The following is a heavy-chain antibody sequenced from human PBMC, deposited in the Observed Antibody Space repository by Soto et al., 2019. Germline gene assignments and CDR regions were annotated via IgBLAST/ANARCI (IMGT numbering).Heavy chain of an antibody. J-gene: IGHJ4*02. Sequence: EVQLVESGGGLVQPGRSLRLACAASGFTFDDYAMHWVRQAPGKGLEWVSGISWNSAKIGYADSVRGRFTISRDNANNSLFLQMNSLRPEDTALYYCAKEIVGAINYWGQGNPVTVSS. CDR1: GFTFDDYA. CDR2: ISWNSAKI. D-gene: IGHD1-26*01. CDR3: AKEIVGAINY. V-gene: IGHV3-9*01.